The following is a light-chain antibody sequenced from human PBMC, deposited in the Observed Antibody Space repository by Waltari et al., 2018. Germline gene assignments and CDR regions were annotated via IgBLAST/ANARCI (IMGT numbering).Light chain of an antibody. Sequence: EIVLTQSPGTLSLSPGERATLSCRASQSVSSSYLAWYQQKPGQAPRLLIYGASSRATGIPDRFSGSGSGTDFTLTISRLEPEDVAIYYCQQYYRIPYTFGQETKLEIK. CDR1: QSVSSSY. V-gene: IGKV3-20*01. CDR3: QQYYRIPYT. CDR2: GAS. J-gene: IGKJ2*01.